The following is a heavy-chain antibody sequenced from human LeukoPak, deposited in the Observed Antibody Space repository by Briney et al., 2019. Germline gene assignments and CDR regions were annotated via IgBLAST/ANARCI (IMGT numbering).Heavy chain of an antibody. D-gene: IGHD5-24*01. CDR1: GGSFSGYY. J-gene: IGHJ4*02. V-gene: IGHV4-34*01. Sequence: SETLSLTCAVYGGSFSGYYWSWIRQPPGKGLEWIGEINHSGSTNYKPSLKSRVTISVDTSKNQFSLKLNSVTAADTAVYYCARRRDGYRSYYFDYWGQGTLVTVSS. CDR3: ARRRDGYRSYYFDY. CDR2: INHSGST.